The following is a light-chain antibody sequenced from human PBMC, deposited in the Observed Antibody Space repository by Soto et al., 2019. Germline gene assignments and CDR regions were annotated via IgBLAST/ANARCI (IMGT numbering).Light chain of an antibody. J-gene: IGKJ2*01. V-gene: IGKV1-39*01. CDR1: QNIIKY. Sequence: DIQMTQSPSSLSASVGDRVTITCRTSQNIIKYLNWYQQKPGKAPKFLIYGASTLQTGVPSRFSGGGSGTVFTLTISSLQPEDFATYYCQQTYTTPYTFGQGTKLDIK. CDR3: QQTYTTPYT. CDR2: GAS.